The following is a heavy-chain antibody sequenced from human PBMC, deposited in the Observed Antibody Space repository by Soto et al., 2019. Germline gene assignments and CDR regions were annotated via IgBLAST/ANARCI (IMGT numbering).Heavy chain of an antibody. CDR1: GYTKTRSA. Sequence: CKEPGYTKTRSARRSARQAPGQRLEWMGWINAGNGNTKYSQKFQDRVTITRDTSASTAYMELSSLRSEDTAVYYCARVGTYYDSFDYWGQGTLVTVSS. J-gene: IGHJ4*02. V-gene: IGHV1-3*01. CDR3: ARVGTYYDSFDY. D-gene: IGHD3-22*01. CDR2: INAGNGNT.